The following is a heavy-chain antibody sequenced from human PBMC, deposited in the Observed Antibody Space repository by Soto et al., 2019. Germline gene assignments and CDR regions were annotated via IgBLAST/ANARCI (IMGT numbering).Heavy chain of an antibody. CDR3: ARGGYNWNYGHFQH. Sequence: PSETLSLTCTVSGGSISSYYWSWIRQPPGKGLEWIGYIYYSGSTNYNPSLKSRVTISVDTSKNQFSLKLSSVTAADTAVYYCARGGYNWNYGHFQHWGQGTLVIVAS. V-gene: IGHV4-59*01. CDR1: GGSISSYY. CDR2: IYYSGST. D-gene: IGHD1-7*01. J-gene: IGHJ1*01.